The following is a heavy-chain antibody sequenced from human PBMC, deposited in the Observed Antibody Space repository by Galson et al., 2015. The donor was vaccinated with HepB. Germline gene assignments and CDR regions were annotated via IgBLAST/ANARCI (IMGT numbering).Heavy chain of an antibody. CDR3: ARAPAPLNSYTSGSYYSDYNYYGVDL. CDR1: GGTFSSYA. D-gene: IGHD3-10*01. V-gene: IGHV1-69*01. CDR2: ITPIFAIT. Sequence: SCKAFGGTFSSYAISWVRLAPGQGLEWMGGITPIFAITNYAQKFQDRVKISADESTNTAYMELSSLRSEDTAVYYCARAPAPLNSYTSGSYYSDYNYYGVDLWGQGTTVTVSS. J-gene: IGHJ6*02.